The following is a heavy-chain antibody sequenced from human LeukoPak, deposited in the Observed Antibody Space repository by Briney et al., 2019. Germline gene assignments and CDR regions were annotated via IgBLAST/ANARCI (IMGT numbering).Heavy chain of an antibody. J-gene: IGHJ4*02. Sequence: PSETLSLTCTVSGGSISSSGYYWGWVRQPPGKGLEWIASIYYSRSTSYNPSLRSRVTRSVDTSKNQFSLKLSSVTAADTALYYCVRSRDGYNLLDYWGQGTLVTVSS. CDR1: GGSISSSGYY. D-gene: IGHD5-24*01. V-gene: IGHV4-39*01. CDR2: IYYSRST. CDR3: VRSRDGYNLLDY.